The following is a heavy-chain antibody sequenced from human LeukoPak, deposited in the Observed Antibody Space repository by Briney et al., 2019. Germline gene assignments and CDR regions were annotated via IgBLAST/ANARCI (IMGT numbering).Heavy chain of an antibody. CDR3: ANFITIFGVVIQNYFDY. CDR2: IKSKTDGGTT. Sequence: PGGSLRLSCAASGFTFSNTWMSWVRQAPGKGLEWVGRIKSKTDGGTTDYAAPVKGRFTISRDNSKNTLYLQMNSLRAEDTAVYYCANFITIFGVVIQNYFDYWGQGTLVTVSS. J-gene: IGHJ4*02. D-gene: IGHD3-3*01. V-gene: IGHV3-15*01. CDR1: GFTFSNTW.